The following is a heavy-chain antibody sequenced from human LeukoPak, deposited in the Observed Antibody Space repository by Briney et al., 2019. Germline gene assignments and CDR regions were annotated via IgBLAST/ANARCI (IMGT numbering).Heavy chain of an antibody. D-gene: IGHD3-22*01. CDR1: GFTVSSNY. CDR3: ARANTMTKHPDFDY. J-gene: IGHJ4*02. CDR2: IYSGGST. V-gene: IGHV3-66*02. Sequence: GGSLRLSCAASGFTVSSNYMSWVRRAPGKGLEWVSVIYSGGSTYYADSVKGRFTISRDNSKNTLYLQMNSLRAEDTAVYYCARANTMTKHPDFDYWGQGTLVTVSS.